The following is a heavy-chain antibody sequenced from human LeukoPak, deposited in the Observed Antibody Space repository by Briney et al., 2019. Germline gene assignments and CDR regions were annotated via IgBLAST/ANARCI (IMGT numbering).Heavy chain of an antibody. CDR2: ISSSSSYI. V-gene: IGHV3-21*01. Sequence: GSLRLSCAASGFTFSSYSMNWVRQAPGKGLEWVSSISSSSSYIYYADSVKGRFTISRDNAKNSPYLQMNSLRAEDTAVYYCARDRRNSYNWFDPWGQGTLVTVSS. CDR1: GFTFSSYS. J-gene: IGHJ5*02. CDR3: ARDRRNSYNWFDP.